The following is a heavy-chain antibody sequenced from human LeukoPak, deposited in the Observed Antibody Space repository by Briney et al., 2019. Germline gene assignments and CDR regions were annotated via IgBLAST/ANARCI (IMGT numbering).Heavy chain of an antibody. J-gene: IGHJ3*01. CDR2: MKKDGSEK. Sequence: GGSLRLSCAGSGFTFSSYWMSWVRQAPGKGLEWVANMKKDGSEKYYVDSVKGRFTISRDNAKNSLYLQMDSLRAEDTAVYYCTRDEFWGQGTMVTVSS. CDR3: TRDEF. V-gene: IGHV3-7*05. CDR1: GFTFSSYW.